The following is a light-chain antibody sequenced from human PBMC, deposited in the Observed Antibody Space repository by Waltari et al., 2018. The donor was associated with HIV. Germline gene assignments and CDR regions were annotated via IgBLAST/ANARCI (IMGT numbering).Light chain of an antibody. V-gene: IGKV1-39*01. J-gene: IGKJ3*01. Sequence: IQMTQSPSSLSASVGDRVTITCRASQGISSYLNWYRQKPGKAPELLIYTSSSLQSGVPSRFSGSGSGTDFTLTISSLQPEDFATYSRQQTYDTPFTFGPGTMVDIK. CDR1: QGISSY. CDR2: TSS. CDR3: QQTYDTPFT.